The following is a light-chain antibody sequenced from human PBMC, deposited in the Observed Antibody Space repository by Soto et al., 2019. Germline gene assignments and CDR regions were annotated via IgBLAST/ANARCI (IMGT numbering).Light chain of an antibody. V-gene: IGLV2-11*01. Sequence: QSVLTQPRSVSGSPGQSVTISCTGTSSDVGGYNYVSWYQQHPGKPPKLMIFDVSKRPSGVPDRFSGSKSANTASLTISGLQAEDEADYYCCSYAGSYTYVFGTGTKVTVL. CDR1: SSDVGGYNY. J-gene: IGLJ1*01. CDR3: CSYAGSYTYV. CDR2: DVS.